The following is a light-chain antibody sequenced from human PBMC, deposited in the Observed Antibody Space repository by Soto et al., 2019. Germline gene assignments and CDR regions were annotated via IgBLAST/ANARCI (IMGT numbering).Light chain of an antibody. CDR3: QQSYSSLWT. V-gene: IGKV1-39*01. CDR2: AAS. CDR1: QSISSY. Sequence: DVQITKSPSSLSAALTHRVTITFRSSQSISSYLNWYQQKPGKAPKLLIYAASSLQSGIPSRFSGSGSGTDFTLTISILQHEDFATYYCQQSYSSLWTLGQGTKVDIK. J-gene: IGKJ1*01.